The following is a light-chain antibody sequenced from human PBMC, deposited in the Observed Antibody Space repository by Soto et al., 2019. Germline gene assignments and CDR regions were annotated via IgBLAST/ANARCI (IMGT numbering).Light chain of an antibody. CDR3: NSYAGSNNLV. Sequence: QSVLTQPPSASGSPGQSVTISCTGTNSDVGAYNYVSWYQQHPGEVPKLLIYEVTQRPSGVPDRFSGSKSGNTASLTVSGLQAEDEADYYCNSYAGSNNLVFGGGTKRTVL. V-gene: IGLV2-8*01. CDR2: EVT. CDR1: NSDVGAYNY. J-gene: IGLJ2*01.